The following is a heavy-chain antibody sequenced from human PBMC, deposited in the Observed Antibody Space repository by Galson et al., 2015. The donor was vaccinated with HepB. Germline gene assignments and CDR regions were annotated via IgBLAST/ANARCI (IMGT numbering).Heavy chain of an antibody. CDR2: IGSSSSTI. Sequence: SLRLSCAASGFTFSTYSMNWVRQAPGKGLEYVSSIGSSSSTIYYADSVKGRFTISRDNAKNSLYLQVNSLRAEDTAVYYCARDVALYYYDYWGQGTLLTVSS. CDR1: GFTFSTYS. D-gene: IGHD2-15*01. CDR3: ARDVALYYYDY. V-gene: IGHV3-48*01. J-gene: IGHJ4*02.